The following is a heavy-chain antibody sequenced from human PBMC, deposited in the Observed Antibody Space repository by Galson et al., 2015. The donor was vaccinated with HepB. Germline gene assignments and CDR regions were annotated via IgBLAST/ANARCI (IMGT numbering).Heavy chain of an antibody. V-gene: IGHV3-23*01. Sequence: SLRLSCAASGFTFSYYAMSWVRQAPGKGLEWISAITPSGDNTYSADSMKGRFTISRDNSRNTLFLQMNSLRAGDPAIYFCAKVFPEKTDGWYRQALYYFDSWGQGTRVTVSS. CDR2: ITPSGDNT. CDR1: GFTFSYYA. D-gene: IGHD6-19*01. J-gene: IGHJ4*02. CDR3: AKVFPEKTDGWYRQALYYFDS.